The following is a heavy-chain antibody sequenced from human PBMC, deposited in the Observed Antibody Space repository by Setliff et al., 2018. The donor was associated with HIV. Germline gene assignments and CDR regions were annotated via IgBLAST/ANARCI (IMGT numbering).Heavy chain of an antibody. CDR1: GGSISSSRYY. D-gene: IGHD2-2*01. CDR3: ARDGPDCSSTKCYAQDYYYYGMDV. CDR2: IYYSGST. V-gene: IGHV4-39*02. Sequence: SETLSLTCTVSGGSISSSRYYWGWIRQPPGKGLEWTGTIYYSGSTFYNPSFKSRVTMSVDTSKRQFSLTLSSVTAADTGVYYCARDGPDCSSTKCYAQDYYYYGMDVWGQGTTVTVSS. J-gene: IGHJ6*02.